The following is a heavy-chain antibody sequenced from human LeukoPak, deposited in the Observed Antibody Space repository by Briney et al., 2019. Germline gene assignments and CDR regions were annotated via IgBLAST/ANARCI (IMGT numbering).Heavy chain of an antibody. CDR3: AFTFCSSTSCPNWFDP. V-gene: IGHV1-69*05. CDR2: IIPIFGTA. J-gene: IGHJ5*02. Sequence: GASVKVSCKASGGTFSSYAISWVRQAPGQGLEWMGGIIPIFGTANYAQKFQGRVTITTDESTSTAYMELSSLRSEDTAVYYCAFTFCSSTSCPNWFDPWGQGTLVTVSS. CDR1: GGTFSSYA. D-gene: IGHD2-2*01.